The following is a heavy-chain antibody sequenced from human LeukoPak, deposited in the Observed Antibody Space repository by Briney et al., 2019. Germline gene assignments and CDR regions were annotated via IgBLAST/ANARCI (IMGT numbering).Heavy chain of an antibody. J-gene: IGHJ4*02. CDR2: IKSKPDGGTA. CDR1: GFTFSDAW. D-gene: IGHD6-19*01. V-gene: IGHV3-15*01. Sequence: PGGSLRLSCAASGFTFSDAWMSWVRQAPGKGLEWVGRIKSKPDGGTADYAAPVTGRFTISRDDSENTLYLQMNSLKTEDTAVYYCARGRVGAYSSGDHIGDYWGQGTLVTVSS. CDR3: ARGRVGAYSSGDHIGDY.